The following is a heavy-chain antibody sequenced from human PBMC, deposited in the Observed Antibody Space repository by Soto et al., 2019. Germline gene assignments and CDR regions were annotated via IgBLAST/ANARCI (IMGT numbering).Heavy chain of an antibody. CDR2: INWNGGST. Sequence: GGSLRLSCAASGFTFNDYAMSWVRKAPGKGLEWVSRINWNGGSTGYADSVKGRFTISRDDAKNSLYLQMNSLRAEDTALYHCARGPEYSSSSWYFDYWGQGTLVTVSS. CDR1: GFTFNDYA. D-gene: IGHD6-6*01. V-gene: IGHV3-20*01. CDR3: ARGPEYSSSSWYFDY. J-gene: IGHJ4*02.